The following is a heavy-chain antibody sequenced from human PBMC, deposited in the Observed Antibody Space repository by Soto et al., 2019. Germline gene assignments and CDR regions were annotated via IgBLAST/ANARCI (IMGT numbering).Heavy chain of an antibody. CDR3: VRGTGSSGARG. J-gene: IGHJ1*01. Sequence: QVQLVESGGGLVKPGGSLRLSCAASGFRFSDYYMTWIRQAPGKGLDWVSYISSSGSHTNYAASVKGRFTTSRDNAKNSVYLQMNNLRVEDTAVYYCVRGTGSSGARGWGQGTLVIVSS. CDR2: ISSSGSHT. D-gene: IGHD6-19*01. CDR1: GFRFSDYY. V-gene: IGHV3-11*05.